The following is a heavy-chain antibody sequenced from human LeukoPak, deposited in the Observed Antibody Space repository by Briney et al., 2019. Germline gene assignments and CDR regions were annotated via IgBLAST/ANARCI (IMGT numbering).Heavy chain of an antibody. CDR1: GGSFSSYY. D-gene: IGHD2-2*01. J-gene: IGHJ6*03. CDR2: INHSGST. CDR3: ASWPHIVVVPAAIRFSNYMDV. Sequence: NASETLSLTCAVYGGSFSSYYWSWIRQPPGKGLEWIGEINHSGSTNCNPSLKSRVTISVDTSKNQFSLKLSSVTAADTAVYYCASWPHIVVVPAAIRFSNYMDVWGKGTTVTVSS. V-gene: IGHV4-34*01.